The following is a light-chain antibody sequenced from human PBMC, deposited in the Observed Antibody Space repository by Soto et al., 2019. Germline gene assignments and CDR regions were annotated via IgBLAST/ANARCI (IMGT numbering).Light chain of an antibody. V-gene: IGKV3-15*01. CDR3: QEYNGRSS. CDR1: QNVAGD. CDR2: RTS. Sequence: RVTTQSPATLSVSPGVRATLSCRASQNVAGDLAWYQQKPGQAPRLLIYRTSTRATGIPARFSGSGSGTEFTLTISSLQSEDFAVYYCQEYNGRSSFGQGTKVEIK. J-gene: IGKJ1*01.